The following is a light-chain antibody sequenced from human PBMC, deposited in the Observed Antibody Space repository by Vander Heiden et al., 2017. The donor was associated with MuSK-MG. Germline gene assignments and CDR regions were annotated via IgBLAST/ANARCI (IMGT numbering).Light chain of an antibody. J-gene: IGKJ4*01. V-gene: IGKV3-11*01. CDR3: QQRNNWPMLI. CDR1: QSVYSY. CDR2: EAS. Sequence: EIVLTQSPAILSLSPGERATLSCRASQSVYSYLAWYQQKPGQAPRLLIYEASTRATGIPARFSGSGYGTDFTLTISSREPEDFAVYYCQQRNNWPMLIFGGGTKVEI.